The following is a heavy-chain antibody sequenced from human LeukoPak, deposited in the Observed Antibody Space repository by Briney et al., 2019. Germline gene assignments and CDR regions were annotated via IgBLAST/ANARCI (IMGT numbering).Heavy chain of an antibody. V-gene: IGHV3-30*03. CDR1: GFTFSSYG. J-gene: IGHJ4*02. Sequence: PGRSLRLSCAASGFTFSSYGMHWVRQAPGKGLEWVAVISYDGSNKYYADSVKGRFTISRDNSKNTLYLQMNSLRAEDTAVYYCATGFRYVDYWGQGTLVTVSS. CDR3: ATGFRYVDY. CDR2: ISYDGSNK.